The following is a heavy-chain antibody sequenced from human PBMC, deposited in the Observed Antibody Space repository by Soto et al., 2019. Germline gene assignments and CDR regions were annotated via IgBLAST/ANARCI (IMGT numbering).Heavy chain of an antibody. D-gene: IGHD5-12*01. CDR1: GFSLSTNGVG. CDR2: IYWNDDK. Sequence: QITLKESGPTLVKPTQTLTLICTFSGFSLSTNGVGVGWIRQPPGKALEWLALIYWNDDKRYNPSLKSRLTITNDTSNNAVILTMTNLDPVDTATDYGAREGDIVPRFFDPWGQGTVVTVSS. J-gene: IGHJ5*02. CDR3: AREGDIVPRFFDP. V-gene: IGHV2-5*01.